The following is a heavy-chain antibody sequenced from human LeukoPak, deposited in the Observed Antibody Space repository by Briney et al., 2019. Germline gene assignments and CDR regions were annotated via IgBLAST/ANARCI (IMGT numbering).Heavy chain of an antibody. CDR3: ASQNAVAGTFY. Sequence: ASVKVSCKASGYTFTSYYMHWVRQAPGQGLEWMGIINPSGGSTSYAQKFQGRVTMTRDTSTSTVYMEPSSLRSEDTAVYYCASQNAVAGTFYWGQGTLVTVSS. J-gene: IGHJ4*02. CDR2: INPSGGST. V-gene: IGHV1-46*03. CDR1: GYTFTSYY. D-gene: IGHD6-19*01.